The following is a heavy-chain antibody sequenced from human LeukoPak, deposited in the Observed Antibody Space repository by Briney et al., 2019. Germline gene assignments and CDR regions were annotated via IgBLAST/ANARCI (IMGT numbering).Heavy chain of an antibody. J-gene: IGHJ4*02. CDR3: AHRRLLDGYYFDY. D-gene: IGHD5-24*01. V-gene: IGHV2-5*01. Sequence: TLSLTCTVSGGSISSYYWSWIRQPPGKGLEWLALIYWNDDKRYSPSLKSRLTITKDTSKNQVVLTMTNMDPVDTATYYCAHRRLLDGYYFDYWGQGTLVTVSS. CDR1: GGSISSYYW. CDR2: IYWNDDK.